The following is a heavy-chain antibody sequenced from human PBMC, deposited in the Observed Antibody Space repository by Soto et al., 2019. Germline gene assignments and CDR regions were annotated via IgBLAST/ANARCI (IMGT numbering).Heavy chain of an antibody. D-gene: IGHD1-1*01. J-gene: IGHJ4*02. CDR1: GFTFSTYT. V-gene: IGHV3-21*01. Sequence: LRLSCAASGFTFSTYTMNWVRQAPGKGLEWVSSISSTSTYIYYADSLKGRFTISRDNAKNSLYLQMNSLRAEDTAVYYCAREGSYWNDVGPDWGQGTLVTVSS. CDR3: AREGSYWNDVGPD. CDR2: ISSTSTYI.